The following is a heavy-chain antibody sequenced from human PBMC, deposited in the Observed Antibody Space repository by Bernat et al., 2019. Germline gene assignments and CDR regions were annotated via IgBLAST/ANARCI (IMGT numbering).Heavy chain of an antibody. CDR3: ASPTYYYGSECYLGPLDY. Sequence: QVQLVESGGGVVQPGRSLRLSCAASGFTFSSYGMHWVRQAPGKGLEWVAVISYDGSNKYYADSVKGGFTISRDNSKNTLYLQMNSLRAEDRAVYYCASPTYYYGSECYLGPLDYWGQGTLVTVSS. J-gene: IGHJ4*02. D-gene: IGHD3-10*01. CDR2: ISYDGSNK. V-gene: IGHV3-30*03. CDR1: GFTFSSYG.